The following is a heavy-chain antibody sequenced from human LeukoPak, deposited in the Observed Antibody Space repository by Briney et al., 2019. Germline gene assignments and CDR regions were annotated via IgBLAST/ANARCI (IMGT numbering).Heavy chain of an antibody. V-gene: IGHV5-51*01. CDR3: ARHPTYGDYGMDYYYGMDV. D-gene: IGHD4-17*01. CDR1: GYSFTSYW. Sequence: GESLKISCKGSGYSFTSYWIGWVRQMPGKGLEWMGIIYPGDSDTGYGPSFQGQVTISADKSTSTAYLQWSSLKASDTAMYYCARHPTYGDYGMDYYYGMDVWGQGTTVTVSS. CDR2: IYPGDSDT. J-gene: IGHJ6*02.